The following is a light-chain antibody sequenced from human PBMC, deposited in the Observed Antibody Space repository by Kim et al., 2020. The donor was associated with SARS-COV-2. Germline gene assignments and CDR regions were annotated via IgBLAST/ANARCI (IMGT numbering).Light chain of an antibody. J-gene: IGKJ1*01. CDR3: QQYADSPPT. V-gene: IGKV3-20*01. CDR2: GIS. CDR1: QTITSIH. Sequence: WSPGERATLPCRASQTITSIHLAWYQQKPGQAPRLIMFGISTRAIGVPDRFSGSGSETDFILTISRLEPEDFAVYYCQQYADSPPTFGQGTKLEI.